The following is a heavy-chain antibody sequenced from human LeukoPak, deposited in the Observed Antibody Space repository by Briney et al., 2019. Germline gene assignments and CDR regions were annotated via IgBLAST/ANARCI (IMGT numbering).Heavy chain of an antibody. CDR2: IYHSGST. CDR3: ARTEGYYGSGSYYKSPMFDP. CDR1: GYSISRGYY. Sequence: SETLSLTCAVSGYSISRGYYCGWVRQPPGQGLEGIGSIYHSGSTYYNPSLKSRVTISVDTSKNQFSLKLSSVTAADTAVYYCARTEGYYGSGSYYKSPMFDPWGQGTLVTVSS. V-gene: IGHV4-38-2*01. J-gene: IGHJ5*02. D-gene: IGHD3-10*01.